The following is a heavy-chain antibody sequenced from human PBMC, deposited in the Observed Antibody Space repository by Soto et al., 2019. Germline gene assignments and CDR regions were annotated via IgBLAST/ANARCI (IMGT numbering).Heavy chain of an antibody. J-gene: IGHJ6*02. V-gene: IGHV3-30-3*01. CDR3: ARGPTRAIIAAAGTAHYYYGMDV. D-gene: IGHD6-13*01. CDR1: GFTFSSYA. CDR2: ISYDGSNK. Sequence: QVQLVESGGGVVQPGRSLRLSCAASGFTFSSYAMHWVRQAPGKGLEWVAVISYDGSNKYYADSVKGRFTISRDNSKNTLYLQMNSLRAEDTAVYYCARGPTRAIIAAAGTAHYYYGMDVWGQGTTVTVSS.